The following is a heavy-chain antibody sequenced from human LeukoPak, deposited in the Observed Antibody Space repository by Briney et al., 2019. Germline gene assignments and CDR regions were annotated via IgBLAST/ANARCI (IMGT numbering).Heavy chain of an antibody. CDR2: INHSGST. Sequence: SETLSLTCAVYGGSFSGYYWSWIRQPPGEGLEWIGEINHSGSTNYNPSLKSRVTISVDTSKNQFSLKLSSVTAADTAVYYCARGVAAAGAPQNWFDPWGQGTLVTVSS. CDR3: ARGVAAAGAPQNWFDP. V-gene: IGHV4-34*01. J-gene: IGHJ5*02. CDR1: GGSFSGYY. D-gene: IGHD6-13*01.